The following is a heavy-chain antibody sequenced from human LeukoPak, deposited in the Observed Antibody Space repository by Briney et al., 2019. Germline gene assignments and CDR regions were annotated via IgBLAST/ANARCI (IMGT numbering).Heavy chain of an antibody. CDR3: ARPRSGAAAGTIDY. CDR2: IYYSGST. J-gene: IGHJ4*02. V-gene: IGHV4-39*01. Sequence: SGTLSLTCTVSGGSISSSSYYWGWIRQPTGKGLEWIGSIYYSGSTYYNPSLKSRVTISVDTSKNQFSLKLSSVTAADTAVYHCARPRSGAAAGTIDYWGQGTLVTVSS. D-gene: IGHD6-13*01. CDR1: GGSISSSSYY.